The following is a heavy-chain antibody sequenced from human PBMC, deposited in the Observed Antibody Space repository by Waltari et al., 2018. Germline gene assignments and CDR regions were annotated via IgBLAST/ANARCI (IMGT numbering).Heavy chain of an antibody. CDR1: GCSISRHS. CDR2: TYYSGST. Sequence: QVQLQASGPGLVKPPETLSPTCPVPGCSISRHSWRWLRQPPGKGLEWNGATYYSGSTNYNPSLKSRVTISVDTSKNQFSLKLSSVTAADTAVYYCARTQYSSSSGGHYYYYYMDVWGKGTTVTVSS. D-gene: IGHD6-6*01. CDR3: ARTQYSSSSGGHYYYYYMDV. V-gene: IGHV4-59*11. J-gene: IGHJ6*03.